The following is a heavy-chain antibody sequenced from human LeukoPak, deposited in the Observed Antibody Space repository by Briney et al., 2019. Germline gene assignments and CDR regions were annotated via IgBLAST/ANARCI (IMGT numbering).Heavy chain of an antibody. CDR3: AKDRDSSYHDY. Sequence: PGGSLRLSCAASGFTFSSYGMSWVRQAPGKGLEWVAVISYDGSNKYYADSVKGRFTISRDNSKNTLYLQMNSLRAEDTAVYYCAKDRDSSYHDYWGQGTLVTVSS. D-gene: IGHD6-6*01. V-gene: IGHV3-30*18. CDR2: ISYDGSNK. CDR1: GFTFSSYG. J-gene: IGHJ4*02.